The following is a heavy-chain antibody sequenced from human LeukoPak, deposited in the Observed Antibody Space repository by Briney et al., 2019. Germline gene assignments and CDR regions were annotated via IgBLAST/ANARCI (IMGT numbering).Heavy chain of an antibody. CDR1: GYTFTSYD. CDR2: MNPNSGNT. D-gene: IGHD6-13*01. CDR3: ARGQLLAAGDAFDI. Sequence: ASVKVFCKASGYTFTSYDINWVRQATGQGLEWMGWMNPNSGNTGYAQKFQGRVTMTRNTSISTAYMELSSLRSEDTAVYYCARGQLLAAGDAFDIWGQGTMVTVSS. V-gene: IGHV1-8*01. J-gene: IGHJ3*02.